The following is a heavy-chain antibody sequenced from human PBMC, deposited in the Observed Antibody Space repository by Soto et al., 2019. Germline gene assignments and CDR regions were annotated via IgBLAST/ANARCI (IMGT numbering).Heavy chain of an antibody. D-gene: IGHD5-18*01. CDR2: IYYSGST. J-gene: IGHJ6*03. V-gene: IGHV4-59*01. CDR3: AGRGYSYGLDYYYYYMDV. Sequence: ETLSLTCTVSGGSISRYYWSWIRQPPGKGLEWIGYIYYSGSTNYNPSLKSRVTISVDTSKNQFSLKLSSVTAADTAVYYCAGRGYSYGLDYYYYYMDVWGKGTTVTVSS. CDR1: GGSISRYY.